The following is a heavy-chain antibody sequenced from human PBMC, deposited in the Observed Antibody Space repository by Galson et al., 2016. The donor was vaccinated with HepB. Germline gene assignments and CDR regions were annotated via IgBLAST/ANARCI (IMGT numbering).Heavy chain of an antibody. V-gene: IGHV4-59*01. CDR2: VYYTGST. J-gene: IGHJ4*02. D-gene: IGHD3-16*02. Sequence: SETLSLTCTVSGGSISGYYWSWIRQPPGKGLEWIGYVYYTGSTNYNPSLKSRVTISVDTSRDQSSLTLRSATAADTAVYYCARVGYSYRAYVLVYWGQGTLVAVSS. CDR3: ARVGYSYRAYVLVY. CDR1: GGSISGYY.